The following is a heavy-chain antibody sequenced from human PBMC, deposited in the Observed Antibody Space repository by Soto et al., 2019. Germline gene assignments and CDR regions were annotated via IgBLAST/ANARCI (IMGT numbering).Heavy chain of an antibody. Sequence: SETLSLTCTVSGGSISSGGYHWSWIRQHPGKGLEWIGYIYYSGSTYYNPSLKSRVTISADKSTSTAYVQWSSLRASDTAMYYCTRSRGFCSSNNCLDFDYWGPGTMVTVSS. CDR1: GGSISSGGYH. CDR2: IYYSGST. J-gene: IGHJ4*02. V-gene: IGHV4-31*03. CDR3: TRSRGFCSSNNCLDFDY. D-gene: IGHD2-2*01.